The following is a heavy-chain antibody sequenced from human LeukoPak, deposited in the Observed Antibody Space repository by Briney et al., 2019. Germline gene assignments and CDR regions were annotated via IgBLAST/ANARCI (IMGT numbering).Heavy chain of an antibody. D-gene: IGHD3-22*01. Sequence: ASVKVSCKVSVYSLTELSMHWVRQAPGKGLDWMGGFDPEDGETIYAQKFQGRVTMTEDTSTDTAYMELSSLRSEDTAVYYCATVGSSVTTMIVGWGQGTLVTVYS. CDR2: FDPEDGET. V-gene: IGHV1-24*01. CDR1: VYSLTELS. J-gene: IGHJ1*01. CDR3: ATVGSSVTTMIVG.